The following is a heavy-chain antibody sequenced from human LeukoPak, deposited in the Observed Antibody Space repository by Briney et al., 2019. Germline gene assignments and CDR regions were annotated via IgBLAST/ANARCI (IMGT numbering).Heavy chain of an antibody. CDR3: ARTGYSSGWYGNFDY. J-gene: IGHJ4*02. CDR2: IYYSGST. D-gene: IGHD6-19*01. CDR1: GGSISSSSYY. Sequence: SETLSLTCTVSGGSISSSSYYWGWLRQPPGRGLEWIGNIYYSGSTYYKPSLKSRVTISVDTSKNQFSLKLSSVTAADTAVYYCARTGYSSGWYGNFDYWGQGTLVTVSS. V-gene: IGHV4-39*01.